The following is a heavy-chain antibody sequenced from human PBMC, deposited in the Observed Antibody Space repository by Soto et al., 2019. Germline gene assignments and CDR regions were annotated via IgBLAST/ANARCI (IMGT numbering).Heavy chain of an antibody. V-gene: IGHV1-69*06. CDR1: GGTFSSYA. Sequence: RAAVKVSCKASGGTFSSYAISWVRQAPGQGLEWMGGIIPIFGTANYAQKFQGRVTITADKSTSTAYMELSSLRSEDTAVYYCARGVQLWLADVWGQGTTVTVSS. J-gene: IGHJ6*02. CDR3: ARGVQLWLADV. CDR2: IIPIFGTA. D-gene: IGHD5-18*01.